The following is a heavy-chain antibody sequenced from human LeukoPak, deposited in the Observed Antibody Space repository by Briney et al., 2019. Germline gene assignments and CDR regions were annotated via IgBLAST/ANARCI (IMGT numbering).Heavy chain of an antibody. V-gene: IGHV3-30*18. CDR1: GFTFSSYW. CDR3: AKDAGYSGYDGGGY. J-gene: IGHJ4*02. CDR2: ISYDGSNK. D-gene: IGHD5-12*01. Sequence: GGSLRLSCAASGFTFSSYWMHWVRQAPGKGLEWVAVISYDGSNKYYADSVKGRFTISRDNSKNTLYLQMNSLRAEDTAVYYCAKDAGYSGYDGGGYWGQGTLVTVSS.